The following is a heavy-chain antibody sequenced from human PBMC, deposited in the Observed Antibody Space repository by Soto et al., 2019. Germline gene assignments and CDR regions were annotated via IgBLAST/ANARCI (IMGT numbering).Heavy chain of an antibody. J-gene: IGHJ4*02. Sequence: EVQLLESGGGFVQPGESLRLSCAASGFTFSLSAMSWVRQAPGRGLDWVSSLSGGGSTTDYADSVKGRFTISRDNSKNTVHLQMNRLRAEDTAVNYCAKGPEYDILTGCDYWGQGALVTVSS. CDR2: LSGGGSTT. D-gene: IGHD3-9*01. CDR1: GFTFSLSA. V-gene: IGHV3-23*01. CDR3: AKGPEYDILTGCDY.